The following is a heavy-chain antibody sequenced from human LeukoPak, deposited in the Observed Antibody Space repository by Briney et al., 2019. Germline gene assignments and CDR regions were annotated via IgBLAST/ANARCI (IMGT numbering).Heavy chain of an antibody. J-gene: IGHJ6*03. CDR2: ISHRGST. D-gene: IGHD3-16*02. V-gene: IGHV4-38-2*02. Sequence: PSETLSLTCIVSGYSISSNYYWGWIRQPPGKGLKWIGSISHRGSTYYNPSLKSRVTISVDTSKNQFSLRLSSVTAADTAVYYCARGIYRGPQSLCYMDVWGQGTTVTVSS. CDR3: ARGIYRGPQSLCYMDV. CDR1: GYSISSNYY.